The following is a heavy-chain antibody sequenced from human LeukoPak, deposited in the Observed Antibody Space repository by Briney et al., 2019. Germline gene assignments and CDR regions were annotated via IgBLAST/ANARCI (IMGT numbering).Heavy chain of an antibody. Sequence: PGGSLRLSCAASGFTFIKNAMTWVRQAPGKGLEWVSTIGADVVSIYYADSVKGRFTVSRDNSKNTLHLQMNSLRAEDTAVYYCAKGGWSSWFDPWGQGTPVTVSS. J-gene: IGHJ5*02. CDR1: GFTFIKNA. CDR3: AKGGWSSWFDP. CDR2: IGADVVSI. D-gene: IGHD6-19*01. V-gene: IGHV3-23*01.